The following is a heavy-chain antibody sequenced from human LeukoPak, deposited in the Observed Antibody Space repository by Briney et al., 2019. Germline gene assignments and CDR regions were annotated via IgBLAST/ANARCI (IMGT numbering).Heavy chain of an antibody. CDR1: GFTFSSYT. CDR3: ARDLGTTMITSLGY. Sequence: RPGGSLRLSCAASGFTFSSYTMNWVRQAPGKGLEWVSAISSSSTYIYYADSVEGRFTISRDNAKNSLFLQMNSLRAEDTAVYYCARDLGTTMITSLGYWGQGTLVTVSS. J-gene: IGHJ4*02. CDR2: ISSSSTYI. D-gene: IGHD3-22*01. V-gene: IGHV3-21*01.